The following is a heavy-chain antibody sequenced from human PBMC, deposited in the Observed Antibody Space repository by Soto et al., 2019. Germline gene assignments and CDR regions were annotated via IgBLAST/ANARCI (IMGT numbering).Heavy chain of an antibody. J-gene: IGHJ4*02. CDR3: ARGPQDSSGYCFDY. D-gene: IGHD3-22*01. CDR1: GGSFSSYA. V-gene: IGHV1-69*13. Sequence: GASVKLSCKACGGSFSSYAISWVRQAPGQGLEWMGGIIPIFGTANYAQKFQGRVTITADESTSTAYMELSSLRSEDTAVYYCARGPQDSSGYCFDYWGQGTLVTVSS. CDR2: IIPIFGTA.